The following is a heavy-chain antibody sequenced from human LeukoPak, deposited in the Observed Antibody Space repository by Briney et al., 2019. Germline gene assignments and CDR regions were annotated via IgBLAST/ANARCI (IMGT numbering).Heavy chain of an antibody. CDR3: AKDSKRWKTYYYASGSYHFDY. CDR1: GFTFSTFA. D-gene: IGHD3-10*01. J-gene: IGHJ4*02. V-gene: IGHV3-23*01. Sequence: GGSLRLSCAASGFTFSTFAMIWVRQPPGKGLEWVSSIFPSGGEIQYADSVRGRFTISRDNSKNTLYLQMNSLRPEDTAVYYCAKDSKRWKTYYYASGSYHFDYWGQGTLVTVSS. CDR2: IFPSGGEI.